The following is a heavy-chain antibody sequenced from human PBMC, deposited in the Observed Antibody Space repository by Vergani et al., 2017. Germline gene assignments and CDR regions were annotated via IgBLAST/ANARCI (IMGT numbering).Heavy chain of an antibody. D-gene: IGHD3-3*01. CDR1: GFTFDDYA. Sequence: EVQLVESGGGLVQPGRSLRLSCAASGFTFDDYAMHWVRQAPGKGLEWVSGISWNSGSIGYADSVKGRFTISRDNAKNSLYLQMNSLRAEDTALYYCARGLYDFWSGLDYFDYWGQGTLVTVSS. J-gene: IGHJ4*02. CDR3: ARGLYDFWSGLDYFDY. V-gene: IGHV3-9*01. CDR2: ISWNSGSI.